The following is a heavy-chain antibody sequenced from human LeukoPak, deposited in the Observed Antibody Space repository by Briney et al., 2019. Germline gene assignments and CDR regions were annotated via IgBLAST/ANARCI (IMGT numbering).Heavy chain of an antibody. CDR3: ATTGFDSPYYLYS. D-gene: IGHD5-12*01. J-gene: IGHJ4*02. CDR2: IKQNADAE. V-gene: IGHV3-7*01. Sequence: GGSLRLSCAASGLIFGRFWMTWVRQAPGKGLEWVATIKQNADAEYYVDSVEGRFTISRSNARSSLYLQMNSLRPEDTAVYYCATTGFDSPYYLYSWGQGTLVTVSS. CDR1: GLIFGRFW.